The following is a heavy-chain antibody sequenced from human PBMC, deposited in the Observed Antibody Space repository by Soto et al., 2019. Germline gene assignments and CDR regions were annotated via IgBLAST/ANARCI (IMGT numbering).Heavy chain of an antibody. V-gene: IGHV1-8*01. D-gene: IGHD2-15*01. CDR2: MNPNSGST. CDR3: ARGRGYSDGIDY. CDR1: GYTFTSLD. Sequence: QVQLVQSGAEVKKPGALVKVSCKASGYTFTSLDINWVRQATGQGLEWMGWMNPNSGSTGSAQKFQGRVAMTRDTSINTAYMELSSLRSDDTAVYYCARGRGYSDGIDYWGQGTLVTVSS. J-gene: IGHJ4*02.